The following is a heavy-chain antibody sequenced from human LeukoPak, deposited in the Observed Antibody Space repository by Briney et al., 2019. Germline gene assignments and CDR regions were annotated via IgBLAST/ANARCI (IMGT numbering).Heavy chain of an antibody. CDR1: GFTFSDYY. J-gene: IGHJ6*02. Sequence: PGGSLRLSCAASGFTFSDYYMSWIRQAPGKGLEWVSYISSSGSTIYYADSVKGRFTISRDNAKNSLYLQMNSLRAEDTAVYYCATDCGSTSCYLYYGMDVWGQGTTVTVSS. D-gene: IGHD2-2*01. CDR2: ISSSGSTI. V-gene: IGHV3-11*01. CDR3: ATDCGSTSCYLYYGMDV.